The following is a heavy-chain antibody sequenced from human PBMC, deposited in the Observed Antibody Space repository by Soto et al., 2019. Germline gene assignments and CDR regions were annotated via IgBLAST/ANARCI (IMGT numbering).Heavy chain of an antibody. CDR1: GYTFTSYY. D-gene: IGHD7-27*01. CDR2: INPSGGST. J-gene: IGHJ6*03. V-gene: IGHV1-46*01. CDR3: ARDKSGDYYYYYYMDV. Sequence: ASVKVSCKASGYTFTSYYMHWVRQAPGQGLEWMGIINPSGGSTSYAQKFQGRVTMTRDTSTSTVYMELSSLRSEDTAVYYCARDKSGDYYYYYYMDVWGKGTTVTVSS.